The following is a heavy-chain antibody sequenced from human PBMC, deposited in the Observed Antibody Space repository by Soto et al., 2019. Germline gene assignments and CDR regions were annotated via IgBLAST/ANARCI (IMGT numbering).Heavy chain of an antibody. CDR3: ARFHHGGVLNNWFDP. V-gene: IGHV4-34*01. D-gene: IGHD3-16*01. CDR2: INHSGST. Sequence: QVQLQQWGAGLLKPSETLSLTCAVYGGSFSGYYWSWIRQPPGKGLEWIGEINHSGSTNYNPSLKSRVTISVDTYKNQFSLKLSSVTAADTAVYYCARFHHGGVLNNWFDPWGQGTLVTVSS. J-gene: IGHJ5*02. CDR1: GGSFSGYY.